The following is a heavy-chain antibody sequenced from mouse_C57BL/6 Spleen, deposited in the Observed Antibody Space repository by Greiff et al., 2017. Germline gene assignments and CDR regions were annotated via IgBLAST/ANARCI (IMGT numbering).Heavy chain of an antibody. Sequence: QVQLKQSGPELVKPGASVKISCKASGYAFSSSWMNWVKQRPGKGLEWIGRIYPGDGDTNYNGKFKGKATLTADKSSSTAYMQLSSLTSEDSAVYFCARSGTTVVPYFDYWGQGTTLTVSS. V-gene: IGHV1-82*01. CDR1: GYAFSSSW. CDR3: ARSGTTVVPYFDY. J-gene: IGHJ2*01. CDR2: IYPGDGDT. D-gene: IGHD1-1*01.